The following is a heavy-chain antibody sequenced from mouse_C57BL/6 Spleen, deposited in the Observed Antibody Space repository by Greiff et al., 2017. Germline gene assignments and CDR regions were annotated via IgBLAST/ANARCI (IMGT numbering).Heavy chain of an antibody. Sequence: QVQLKESGAELVRPGTSVKLSCKASGYTFTSYWMHWVKQRPGQGLEWIGVIDPSDSYTNYNQKFKGKATLTVDTSSSTAYMQLSSLTSEDSAVYYCAHYDYDSFAYWGQGTLVTVSA. CDR1: GYTFTSYW. J-gene: IGHJ3*01. D-gene: IGHD2-4*01. V-gene: IGHV1-59*01. CDR3: AHYDYDSFAY. CDR2: IDPSDSYT.